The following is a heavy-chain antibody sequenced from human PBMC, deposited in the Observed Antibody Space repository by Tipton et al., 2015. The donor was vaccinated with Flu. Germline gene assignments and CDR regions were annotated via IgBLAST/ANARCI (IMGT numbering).Heavy chain of an antibody. D-gene: IGHD3-22*01. V-gene: IGHV4-30-4*01. CDR2: IYHSGNT. Sequence: TLSLTCTISGGSISGGDYYWSWIRQSPGKGLEWLGYIYHSGNTYYNPSLNSRITISVDASKNQFSLKLSSVTAADTAVYYCARDTNYYDNGIDNWGQGTLVTVSS. CDR3: ARDTNYYDNGIDN. J-gene: IGHJ4*02. CDR1: GGSISGGDYY.